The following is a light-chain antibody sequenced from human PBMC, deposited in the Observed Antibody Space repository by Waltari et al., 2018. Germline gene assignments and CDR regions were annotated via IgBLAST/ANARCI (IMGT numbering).Light chain of an antibody. V-gene: IGLV1-47*01. J-gene: IGLJ7*01. CDR2: RND. CDR1: SPNIESNY. Sequence: QSVLTQPPSASGTPGQRVTIPCSGSSPNIESNYVKWYQQLPGTAPNLLIYRNDQRPSVVPDRFSGSKSGTSASLAISGLRSEDEADYYCAAWDDSLSAVFGGGTQLTVL. CDR3: AAWDDSLSAV.